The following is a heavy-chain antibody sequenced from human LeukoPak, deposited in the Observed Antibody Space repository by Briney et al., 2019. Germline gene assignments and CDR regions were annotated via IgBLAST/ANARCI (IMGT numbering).Heavy chain of an antibody. D-gene: IGHD2-15*01. J-gene: IGHJ4*02. V-gene: IGHV1-69*05. CDR2: IIPIFGTA. CDR1: GGTFSSYA. Sequence: SVKLSCKASGGTFSSYAISWVRQAPGQGLEWMGGIIPIFGTANYAQKFQGRVTITTDESTSTAYMELSSLRSEDTAVYYCARRRGYCSGGSCYSRFDYWGQGTLVTVSS. CDR3: ARRRGYCSGGSCYSRFDY.